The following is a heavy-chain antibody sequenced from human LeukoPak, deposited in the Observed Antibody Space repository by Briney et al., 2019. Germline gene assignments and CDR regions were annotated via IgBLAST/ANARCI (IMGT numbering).Heavy chain of an antibody. D-gene: IGHD3/OR15-3a*01. CDR3: ARVLDGVGAFDI. CDR2: INPNSGGT. J-gene: IGHJ3*02. CDR1: GYTFTGYY. V-gene: IGHV1-2*02. Sequence: ASVKVSCKASGYTFTGYYVHWVRQAPGQGLEWMGWINPNSGGTNYAQKFQGRVTMTRDTSISTAYMELSRLRSDDTAVYYCARVLDGVGAFDIWGQGTMVTVSS.